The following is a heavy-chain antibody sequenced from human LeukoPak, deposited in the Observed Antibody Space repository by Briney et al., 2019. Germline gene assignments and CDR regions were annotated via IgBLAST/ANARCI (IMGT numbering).Heavy chain of an antibody. Sequence: SETLSLTCTVSGGYISSYYWSWIRQPPGKGLEWIGYIYYSGSTNYNPSLKSRVTMSVDTSKNQFSLKLSSVTAADTAVYYCARRISSGWTYFDYWGQGTLVTVSS. CDR2: IYYSGST. CDR1: GGYISSYY. D-gene: IGHD6-19*01. CDR3: ARRISSGWTYFDY. V-gene: IGHV4-59*08. J-gene: IGHJ4*02.